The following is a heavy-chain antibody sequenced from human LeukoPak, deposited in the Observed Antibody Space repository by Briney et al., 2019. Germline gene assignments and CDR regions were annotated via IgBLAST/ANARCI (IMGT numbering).Heavy chain of an antibody. CDR1: GFTFSSYA. V-gene: IGHV3-7*01. CDR2: IKQDGSEK. CDR3: ARDDGGSYPTTLEY. Sequence: GGSLRLSCAASGFTFSSYAMTWVRQAPGKGLEWVANIKQDGSEKCYVDSVKGRFTISRDNAKNSLYLQMNSLRAEDTAVYYCARDDGGSYPTTLEYWGQGTLVTVSS. J-gene: IGHJ4*02. D-gene: IGHD1-26*01.